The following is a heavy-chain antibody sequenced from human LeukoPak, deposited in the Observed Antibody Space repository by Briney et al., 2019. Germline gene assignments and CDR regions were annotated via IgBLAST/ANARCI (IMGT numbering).Heavy chain of an antibody. Sequence: GGSLRLSCAASGFSFNNYAMHWVRQAPGKGLEWVALISYDGSNKYYADSVKGRFTISRDNSKVTLYLQLNSLRAEDTAVYYCARYCSSTSCPHDAFDIWGQGTMVTVSS. CDR3: ARYCSSTSCPHDAFDI. CDR1: GFSFNNYA. D-gene: IGHD2-2*01. V-gene: IGHV3-30-3*01. J-gene: IGHJ3*02. CDR2: ISYDGSNK.